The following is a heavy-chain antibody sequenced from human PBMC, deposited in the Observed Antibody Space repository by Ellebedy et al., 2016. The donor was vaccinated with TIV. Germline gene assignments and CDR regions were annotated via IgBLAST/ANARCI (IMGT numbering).Heavy chain of an antibody. D-gene: IGHD5-12*01. Sequence: GESLKISXAAPGFTFSSYSMNWVRQAPGKGLEWVSYISSSSSTIYYADSVKGRFTISRDNAKNSLYLQMNSLRDEDTAVYYCAKMGLPYWGQGTLVTVSS. CDR1: GFTFSSYS. CDR3: AKMGLPY. CDR2: ISSSSSTI. J-gene: IGHJ4*02. V-gene: IGHV3-48*02.